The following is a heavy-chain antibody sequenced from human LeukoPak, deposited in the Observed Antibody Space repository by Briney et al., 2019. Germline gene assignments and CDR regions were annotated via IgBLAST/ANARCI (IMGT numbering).Heavy chain of an antibody. Sequence: GGSLRLSCAASGFTFSTFAMIWVRQPPGKGLEWVSAINGSGGSTYYADSVKGRFTISRDNSKNTLYLQMNNLRADDTAVYYCARGPMVQPDYWGQGTLVTVSS. CDR3: ARGPMVQPDY. CDR1: GFTFSTFA. V-gene: IGHV3-23*01. CDR2: INGSGGST. J-gene: IGHJ4*02. D-gene: IGHD1-1*01.